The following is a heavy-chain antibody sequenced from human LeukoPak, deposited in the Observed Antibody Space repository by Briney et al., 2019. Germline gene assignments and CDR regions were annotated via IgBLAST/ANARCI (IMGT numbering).Heavy chain of an antibody. CDR2: VHGGDTT. CDR3: ARDGDNPMHCGAFDL. CDR1: GVDVSSIY. Sequence: PGGSLGLFWVASGVDVSSIYMSWVGQAAGKGLELVSVVHGGDTTQYADSVKGRFTISRDNSKNMVYLQMNSLRPEDTAVYYCARDGDNPMHCGAFDLWGQGTIVTVSS. V-gene: IGHV3-66*02. D-gene: IGHD2-21*02. J-gene: IGHJ3*01.